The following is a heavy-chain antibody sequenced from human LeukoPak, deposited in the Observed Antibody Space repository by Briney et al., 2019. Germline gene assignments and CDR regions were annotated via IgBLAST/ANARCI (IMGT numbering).Heavy chain of an antibody. CDR1: GFTFSSYW. CDR3: ARDRILAAGFMAEWLVRGLDY. J-gene: IGHJ4*02. D-gene: IGHD5-12*01. Sequence: GGSLRLSCAASGFTFSSYWMHWVRQAPGKGLVWVSRINNDGSSTTYADSVKGRFTISRDNAENTLYLQMNSLRAEDTAVYYCARDRILAAGFMAEWLVRGLDYWGQGTLVTVSS. CDR2: INNDGSST. V-gene: IGHV3-74*01.